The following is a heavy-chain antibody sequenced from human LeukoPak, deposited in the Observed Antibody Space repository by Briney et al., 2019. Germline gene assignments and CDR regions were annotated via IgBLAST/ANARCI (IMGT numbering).Heavy chain of an antibody. CDR3: AKPIMTTVTTLGLYFDY. CDR1: GFTFSSYE. Sequence: PGGSLRLSCAASGFTFSSYEMNWVRQAPGKGLEWVSYISSSGSTRYYADSVKGRFTISRDNAKNSLYLQMNSLRAEDTAVYYCAKPIMTTVTTLGLYFDYWGQGALVTVSS. J-gene: IGHJ4*02. CDR2: ISSSGSTR. V-gene: IGHV3-48*03. D-gene: IGHD4-17*01.